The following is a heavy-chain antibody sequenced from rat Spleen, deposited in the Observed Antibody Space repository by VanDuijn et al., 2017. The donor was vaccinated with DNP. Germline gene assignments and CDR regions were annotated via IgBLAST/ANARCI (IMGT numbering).Heavy chain of an antibody. CDR1: GFTFSDYY. Sequence: EVQLVESGGGLVQPGNSLKLSCAASGFTFSDYYMAWVRQAPTKGLEWVAYMRYEGDNTYHGDSVKGRFTISRDNAKSTLFLQMNSRRSEVTATYYCTGVGEYHDGGDGDVLDVWGQGTSVTVSS. V-gene: IGHV5-22*01. D-gene: IGHD1-12*02. CDR2: MRYEGDNT. J-gene: IGHJ4*01. CDR3: TGVGEYHDGGDGDVLDV.